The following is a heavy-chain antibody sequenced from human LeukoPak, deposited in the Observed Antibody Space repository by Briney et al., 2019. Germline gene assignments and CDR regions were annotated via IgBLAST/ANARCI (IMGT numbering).Heavy chain of an antibody. V-gene: IGHV3-53*04. CDR3: ARVGSGWYDFDY. CDR2: IYSGRSST. D-gene: IGHD6-19*01. J-gene: IGHJ4*02. CDR1: GFTLSSNY. Sequence: RGSLRLSCAASGFTLSSNYMSWVRQAPGKGLEWVSVIYSGRSSTYYTASVKGRFTISRHNSKNTLYLQMNSLRAEDTAVYYCARVGSGWYDFDYWGQGALVTVSS.